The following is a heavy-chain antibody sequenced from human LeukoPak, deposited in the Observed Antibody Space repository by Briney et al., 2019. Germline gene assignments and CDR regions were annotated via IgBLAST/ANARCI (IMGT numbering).Heavy chain of an antibody. J-gene: IGHJ5*02. D-gene: IGHD1-26*01. CDR3: ARDEVVGAWFDP. Sequence: AVTLSCKASRGTFSSYANSWVRQAPAQGLEWVGGIITIFGTANYAQKFQGRVTITADESTSTAYMELSSLRSEDTAVYYCARDEVVGAWFDPWGQGTLVAVSS. V-gene: IGHV1-69*13. CDR2: IITIFGTA. CDR1: RGTFSSYA.